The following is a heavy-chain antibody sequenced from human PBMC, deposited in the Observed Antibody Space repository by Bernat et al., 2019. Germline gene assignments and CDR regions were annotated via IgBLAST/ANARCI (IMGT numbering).Heavy chain of an antibody. V-gene: IGHV1-2*02. J-gene: IGHJ1*01. CDR3: ARESIAAASYGEYFQH. CDR2: ISPNSGGT. D-gene: IGHD6-13*01. CDR1: GYTFTGYY. Sequence: QVQLVQSGAEVKKPGASVKVSCKASGYTFTGYYMHWVRQAPGQGLEWMGWISPNSGGTNYAQKFQGRVTMTRDTSISTAYMELSRLRSDETAVYYCARESIAAASYGEYFQHWGQGTLVTVSS.